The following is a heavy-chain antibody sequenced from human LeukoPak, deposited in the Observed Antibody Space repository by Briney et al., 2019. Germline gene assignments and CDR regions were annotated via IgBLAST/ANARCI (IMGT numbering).Heavy chain of an antibody. V-gene: IGHV1-18*01. D-gene: IGHD2-2*01. CDR2: ISAYNGNT. CDR1: GYTFTSYG. CDR3: ARVPAARYNWFDP. Sequence: GASVKVSCKASGYTFTSYGISWVRQAPGQGLEWMGWISAYNGNTNYAQNLQGRVTMTTDTSTSTAYMELRSLRSADTAVYYCARVPAARYNWFDPWGQGTLVTVSS. J-gene: IGHJ5*02.